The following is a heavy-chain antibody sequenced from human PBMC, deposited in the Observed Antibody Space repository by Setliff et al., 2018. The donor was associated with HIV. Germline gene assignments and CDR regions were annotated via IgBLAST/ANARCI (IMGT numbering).Heavy chain of an antibody. J-gene: IGHJ4*02. Sequence: LSLTCTVSSDSIRAYFWTWVRQPAGKGLEWIGHVYLSGGTNSNPSLKSRVTMSFDTSKNQFSLNLNSVTAADTAVYYCARGLPATNGVWIDYWGQGTLVTVSS. CDR2: VYLSGGT. D-gene: IGHD2-8*01. V-gene: IGHV4-4*07. CDR1: SDSIRAYF. CDR3: ARGLPATNGVWIDY.